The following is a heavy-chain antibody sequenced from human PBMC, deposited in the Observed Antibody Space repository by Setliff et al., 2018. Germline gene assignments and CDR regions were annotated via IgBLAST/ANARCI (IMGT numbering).Heavy chain of an antibody. CDR2: VSYDGNYK. CDR3: ARDRGQVTVNNRYGFYYYGMDV. Sequence: GGSLRLSCAASGFTFSDCAMHWVRQAPGKGLEWVAVVSYDGNYKYYADSVKGRFTISRDNSKNTLFLRMNALRAEDTGLYYCARDRGQVTVNNRYGFYYYGMDVWGQGTTVTVSS. V-gene: IGHV3-30-3*01. CDR1: GFTFSDCA. J-gene: IGHJ6*02. D-gene: IGHD3-16*02.